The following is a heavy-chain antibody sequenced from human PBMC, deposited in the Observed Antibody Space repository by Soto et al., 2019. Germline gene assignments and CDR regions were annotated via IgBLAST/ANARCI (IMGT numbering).Heavy chain of an antibody. Sequence: QITLKESGPTLVKPTQTLTLTCTFSGFSLRDYAVGVGWIRQPPGKALDWLSFIYWNDNEYYSPSLMSRLTISKDTSNNQVDLTMTNMDPVDTATYYCAHGSGWLFDCWGQGTLVTVSS. V-gene: IGHV2-5*01. CDR1: GFSLRDYAVG. J-gene: IGHJ4*02. CDR2: IYWNDNE. D-gene: IGHD6-19*01. CDR3: AHGSGWLFDC.